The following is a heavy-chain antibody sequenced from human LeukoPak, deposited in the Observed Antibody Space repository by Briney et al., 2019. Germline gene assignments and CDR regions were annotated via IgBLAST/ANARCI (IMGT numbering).Heavy chain of an antibody. D-gene: IGHD7-27*01. CDR2: IYHSEST. Sequence: KPTETLSLTCAVSGYSISSGNYWGWIRQPPGKGLEWIGSIYHSESTYYNPSLKSRVTISLDTSKNQFSLRLSSVTAADTAVYYCARHPYWGSYWFDPWGQGTLVTVSS. CDR1: GYSISSGNY. V-gene: IGHV4-38-2*01. CDR3: ARHPYWGSYWFDP. J-gene: IGHJ5*02.